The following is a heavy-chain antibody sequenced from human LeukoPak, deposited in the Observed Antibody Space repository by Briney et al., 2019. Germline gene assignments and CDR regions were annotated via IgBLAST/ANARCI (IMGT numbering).Heavy chain of an antibody. V-gene: IGHV1-46*01. J-gene: IGHJ5*02. CDR2: INPSGGSI. D-gene: IGHD5-12*01. Sequence: ASVKVSCKASGYIFTSYYMFWVRQAPGQGLEWMGIINPSGGSIRYAQKFQGRVTMTRNTSISTAYMELSSLRSEDTAVYYCASQMDRYSGYDSWGQGTLVTVSS. CDR1: GYIFTSYY. CDR3: ASQMDRYSGYDS.